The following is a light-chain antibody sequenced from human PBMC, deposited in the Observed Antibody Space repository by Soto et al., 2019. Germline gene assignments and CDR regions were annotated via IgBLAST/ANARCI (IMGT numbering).Light chain of an antibody. CDR2: DAS. J-gene: IGKJ1*01. V-gene: IGKV1-5*01. CDR3: QQYDGFPWM. CDR1: QSISTW. Sequence: DIQMTQSPSTLPASVGDRVTITCRASQSISTWLAWYQQKPGKAPNLLIYDASSLESGVPSRFSGSGSGTEFTLTISSLQPDDFATYYCQQYDGFPWMFGQGTKV.